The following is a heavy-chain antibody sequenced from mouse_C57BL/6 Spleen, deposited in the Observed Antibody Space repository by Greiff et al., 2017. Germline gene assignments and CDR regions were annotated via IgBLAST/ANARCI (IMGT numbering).Heavy chain of an antibody. CDR1: GYAFSSYW. J-gene: IGHJ2*01. V-gene: IGHV1-80*01. Sequence: VQLQQSGAELVKPGASVKISCKASGYAFSSYWMNWVKQRPGKGLEWIGQIYPGDGDTNYTGKFKGKATLTADKHSSTAYMPLTSLTSEDSAVYFCASQGGGYGIDYWGQGTTLTVSS. CDR2: IYPGDGDT. CDR3: ASQGGGYGIDY. D-gene: IGHD2-1*01.